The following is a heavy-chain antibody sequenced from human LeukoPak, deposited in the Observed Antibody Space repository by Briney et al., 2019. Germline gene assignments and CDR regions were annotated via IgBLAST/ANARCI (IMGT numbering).Heavy chain of an antibody. CDR2: ISYDGSNK. Sequence: QPGRSLRLSCAASGFTFSSYGMHWVRQAPGKGLEWVAVISYDGSNKYYADSVKGRFTISRDNSKNTLYLQMNSLRAEDTAVYYCAKARAGIDYYYSAMDVWGQGTTVTVSS. CDR3: AKARAGIDYYYSAMDV. D-gene: IGHD1-1*01. V-gene: IGHV3-30*18. CDR1: GFTFSSYG. J-gene: IGHJ6*02.